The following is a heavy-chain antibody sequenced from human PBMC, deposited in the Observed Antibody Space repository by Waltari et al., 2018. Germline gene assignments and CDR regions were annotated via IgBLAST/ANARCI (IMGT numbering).Heavy chain of an antibody. D-gene: IGHD2-21*01. CDR3: ARGPTLWVPDI. CDR2: INHSGST. Sequence: QVQLQQWGAGLLKPSETLSLTCAVYGGSFSGYYWSWIRQPPGKGLEWIGEINHSGSTNYNPSLKSRVTISVDTSKNQFSLKLSSVTAADTAVYYCARGPTLWVPDIWGQGTMVTVSS. V-gene: IGHV4-34*01. CDR1: GGSFSGYY. J-gene: IGHJ3*02.